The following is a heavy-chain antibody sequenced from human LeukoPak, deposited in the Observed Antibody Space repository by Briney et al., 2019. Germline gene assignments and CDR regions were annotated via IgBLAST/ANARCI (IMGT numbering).Heavy chain of an antibody. Sequence: ASVKVSCKTSGYTFTGYYMHWVRQAPGQGLKWMGWINPNSGDTDYAQKFQGRVTMTRDTSISTGYMELSRLKSDDTAVYYCARGLTGDLGYWGQGTLVTVSS. V-gene: IGHV1-2*02. CDR2: INPNSGDT. CDR1: GYTFTGYY. CDR3: ARGLTGDLGY. D-gene: IGHD7-27*01. J-gene: IGHJ4*02.